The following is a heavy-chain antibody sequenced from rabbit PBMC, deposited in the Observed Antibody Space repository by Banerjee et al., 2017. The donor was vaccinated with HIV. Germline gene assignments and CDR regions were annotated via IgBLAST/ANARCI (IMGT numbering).Heavy chain of an antibody. CDR2: IYTGSSGTT. Sequence: QQQLEESGGGLVQPEGSLTLTCKASGFDFSNKYVMCWVRQAPGKGLEWIACIYTGSSGTTYYASWAKGRFTISKTSSTTVTLQMTSLTAADTATYFCARDLAAVTGWNFNLWGPGTLVTVS. CDR1: GFDFSNKYV. CDR3: ARDLAAVTGWNFNL. V-gene: IGHV1S45*01. D-gene: IGHD7-1*01. J-gene: IGHJ4*01.